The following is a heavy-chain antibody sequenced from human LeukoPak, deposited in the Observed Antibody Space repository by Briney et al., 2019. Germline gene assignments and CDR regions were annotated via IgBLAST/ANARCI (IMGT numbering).Heavy chain of an antibody. J-gene: IGHJ4*02. CDR3: AKSIADQGSFDY. CDR2: ISGSGGST. D-gene: IGHD6-13*01. Sequence: GSLRLSCAASGFTFSSYAMSWVRQAPGKGLEWVSAISGSGGSTYYADSVKGRFTIPRDNSKNTLYLQMNSLRAEDTAVYYCAKSIADQGSFDYWGQGTLVTVSS. V-gene: IGHV3-23*01. CDR1: GFTFSSYA.